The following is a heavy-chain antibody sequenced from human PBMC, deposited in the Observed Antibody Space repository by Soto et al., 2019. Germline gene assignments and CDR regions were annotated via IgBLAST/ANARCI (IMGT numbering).Heavy chain of an antibody. J-gene: IGHJ6*02. CDR2: ISAYNGNR. V-gene: IGHV1-18*01. Sequence: QDQLVQSGAEVKKPGALVKVSCKASGYTFNNYGISWVRQAPGQGLEWMGWISAYNGNRNYAQKFQGRVSMTTETSTSTAYMELRSLRSDDTAVYYCARGASHYYYYYGMDVWGQGTTVTVSS. CDR3: ARGASHYYYYYGMDV. CDR1: GYTFNNYG.